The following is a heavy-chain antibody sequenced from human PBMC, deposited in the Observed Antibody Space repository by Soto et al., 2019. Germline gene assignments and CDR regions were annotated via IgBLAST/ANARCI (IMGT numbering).Heavy chain of an antibody. CDR2: MSYDGSNE. D-gene: IGHD3-22*01. CDR3: AKFNYYDSNGYAYYFDY. CDR1: GFSFSSYG. Sequence: GGSLRLSCAASGFSFSSYGMHWVRQAPGKGLEWVAVMSYDGSNEYYADSVKGRFTISRDNSENTLFLQMNSLRTEDTAVYYCAKFNYYDSNGYAYYFDYWGRGTLVTVSS. V-gene: IGHV3-30*18. J-gene: IGHJ4*02.